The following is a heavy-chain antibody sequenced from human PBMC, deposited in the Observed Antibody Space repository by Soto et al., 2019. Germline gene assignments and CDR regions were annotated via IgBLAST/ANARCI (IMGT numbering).Heavy chain of an antibody. D-gene: IGHD7-27*01. CDR1: GYTFSSYA. Sequence: DSVKVSCKASGYTFSSYAMHWVRQAPGQRLEWMGWINAGYGNTKSSQKFQDRVTISRDTSASTAYMELTSLRSEDTAVYYCARDTGDGTFDFWGQVTLVTVSS. J-gene: IGHJ4*02. CDR3: ARDTGDGTFDF. CDR2: INAGYGNT. V-gene: IGHV1-3*01.